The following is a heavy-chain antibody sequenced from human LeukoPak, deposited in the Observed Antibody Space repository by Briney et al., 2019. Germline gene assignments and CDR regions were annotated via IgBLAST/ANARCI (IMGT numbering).Heavy chain of an antibody. J-gene: IGHJ4*02. CDR3: ARGAWATRLGS. V-gene: IGHV4-34*01. CDR2: IYVSGST. D-gene: IGHD2-15*01. Sequence: SETLSLTCAVYGESLNSYYWSWIRQPPGKGLEWIGEIYVSGSTEYNPSLKSRVTISMVPSKQQFSLSLTSVTAADTAVYYCARGAWATRLGSWDLGTPVIVSS. CDR1: GESLNSYY.